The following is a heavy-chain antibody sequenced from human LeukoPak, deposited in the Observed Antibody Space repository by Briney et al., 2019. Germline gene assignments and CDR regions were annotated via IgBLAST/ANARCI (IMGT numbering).Heavy chain of an antibody. CDR3: ARHNPYSSGWYCFDD. Sequence: GGSLRLSCAASGFSFSSYWMSWVRQAPGKGLEWVANIKQDGSEKYYVASVNGRFTISRDNAKNPLYLQMNSLRAEDRAVYYCARHNPYSSGWYCFDDWGQGTLVTVSS. CDR1: GFSFSSYW. V-gene: IGHV3-7*02. CDR2: IKQDGSEK. D-gene: IGHD6-13*01. J-gene: IGHJ4*02.